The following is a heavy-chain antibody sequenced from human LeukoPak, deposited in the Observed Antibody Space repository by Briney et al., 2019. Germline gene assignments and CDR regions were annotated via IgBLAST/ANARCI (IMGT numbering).Heavy chain of an antibody. CDR2: IYYTGTT. CDR3: VRSSGWTDALDI. D-gene: IGHD6-19*01. J-gene: IGHJ3*02. Sequence: SETLSLTCTVSGGSISSYYWSWIRQPPGKGLEWIGSIYYTGTTFYNPSLKSRVSISVDTSKNQFSLKLSSVTAADTAVYYCVRSSGWTDALDIWGQGTMVTVSS. CDR1: GGSISSYY. V-gene: IGHV4-59*12.